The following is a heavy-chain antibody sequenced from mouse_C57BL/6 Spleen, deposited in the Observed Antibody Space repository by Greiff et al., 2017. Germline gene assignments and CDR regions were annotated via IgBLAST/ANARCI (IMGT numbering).Heavy chain of an antibody. Sequence: QVQLQQSGAELVRPGTSVKVSCKASGYAFTNYLIEWVKQRPGQGLEWIGVINPGSGGTHYNEKFKGKATLTADKSSSTAYMQLSSLTAEDSAVYFCARSGTAQATDYFDYWGQGTTLTVSS. D-gene: IGHD3-2*02. J-gene: IGHJ2*01. CDR3: ARSGTAQATDYFDY. CDR1: GYAFTNYL. CDR2: INPGSGGT. V-gene: IGHV1-54*01.